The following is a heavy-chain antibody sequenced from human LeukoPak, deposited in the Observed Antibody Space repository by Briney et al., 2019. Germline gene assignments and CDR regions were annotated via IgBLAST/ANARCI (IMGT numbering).Heavy chain of an antibody. V-gene: IGHV1-2*02. CDR3: ARDGSYSSGWYSYYYYYGMDV. Sequence: ASVKVSCKASGYTFTGYYMHWVRQAPGQGLEWMGWINPNSGGTNYAQKFQGRVTMTRDTSISTAYMELSRLRSDDTVVYYCARDGSYSSGWYSYYYYYGMDVWGQGTTVTVSS. J-gene: IGHJ6*02. D-gene: IGHD6-19*01. CDR1: GYTFTGYY. CDR2: INPNSGGT.